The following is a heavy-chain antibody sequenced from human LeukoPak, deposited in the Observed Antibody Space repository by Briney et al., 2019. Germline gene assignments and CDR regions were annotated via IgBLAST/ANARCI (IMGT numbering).Heavy chain of an antibody. D-gene: IGHD3-22*01. CDR1: GGTITSYY. Sequence: SETLSLTCTVSGGTITSYYWSWIRQPPGKGLEWIGYMYYTGSTNYNPSLKSRVTISEDTSKNQFSLRLSSVTAADTAVYYCARRDGCGYCGYYFDHWGQGTLVTVSS. CDR3: ARRDGCGYCGYYFDH. CDR2: MYYTGST. J-gene: IGHJ4*02. V-gene: IGHV4-59*01.